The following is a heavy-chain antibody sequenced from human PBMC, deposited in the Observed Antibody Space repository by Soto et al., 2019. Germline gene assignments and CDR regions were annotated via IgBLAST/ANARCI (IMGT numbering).Heavy chain of an antibody. CDR3: ARDGDFWSGYYGYNWFDP. J-gene: IGHJ5*02. Sequence: ASVKVSCTASGYTFTIYAMHLVRQAPGQRLEWMGWINAGNGNTKYSQKFQGRVTITRDTSASTAYMELSSLRSEDTAVYYCARDGDFWSGYYGYNWFDPWGQGTLVTVSS. D-gene: IGHD3-3*01. CDR1: GYTFTIYA. CDR2: INAGNGNT. V-gene: IGHV1-3*01.